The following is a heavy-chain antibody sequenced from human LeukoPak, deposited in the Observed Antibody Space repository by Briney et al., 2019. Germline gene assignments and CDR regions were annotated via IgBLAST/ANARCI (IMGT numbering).Heavy chain of an antibody. D-gene: IGHD6-19*01. Sequence: ASVKVSCKASGGTFSSYAISWVRQAPGQGLEWMGRINPNSGGTNYAQKFQGRVTMTRDTSISTAYVELSKLRSDDTAVYYCAFEVLSSGWVSRGQGTLVTVSS. J-gene: IGHJ4*02. V-gene: IGHV1-2*06. CDR3: AFEVLSSGWVS. CDR2: INPNSGGT. CDR1: GGTFSSYA.